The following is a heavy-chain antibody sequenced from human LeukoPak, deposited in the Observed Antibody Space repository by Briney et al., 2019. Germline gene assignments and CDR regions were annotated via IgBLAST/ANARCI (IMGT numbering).Heavy chain of an antibody. D-gene: IGHD6-19*01. V-gene: IGHV4-39*07. CDR3: ARGLAGFYSGWFDY. CDR2: IYHTGST. J-gene: IGHJ4*02. Sequence: KSSETLSLTCTVSGGSISSSSYYWGWIRQPPGKGLEWIGYIYHTGSTYYNPSLKSRLSISADTSKNQISLNLSSVTAADTAVYYCARGLAGFYSGWFDYWGQGILVTVSS. CDR1: GGSISSSSYY.